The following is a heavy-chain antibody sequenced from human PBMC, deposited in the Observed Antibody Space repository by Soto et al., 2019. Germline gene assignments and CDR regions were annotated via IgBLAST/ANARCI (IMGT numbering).Heavy chain of an antibody. Sequence: QVQLVQSGAEVKKPGASVKVSCKASGYTFTSYAISWVRQAPGQGLEWMGGIIPIFGTANYAQKFQGRVTITADESTSTAYMELSSLRSEDTAVYYCARSPPDGSSWYFDYWGQGTLVTVSS. CDR2: IIPIFGTA. D-gene: IGHD6-13*01. CDR1: GYTFTSYA. J-gene: IGHJ4*02. V-gene: IGHV1-69*13. CDR3: ARSPPDGSSWYFDY.